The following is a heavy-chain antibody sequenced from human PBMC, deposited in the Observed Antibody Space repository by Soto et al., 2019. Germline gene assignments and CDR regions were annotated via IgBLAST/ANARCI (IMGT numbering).Heavy chain of an antibody. CDR2: IFYSGST. V-gene: IGHV4-59*05. CDR1: GGSISNYY. D-gene: IGHD5-18*01. CDR3: ACIFSGGYSYGFSYFGIDV. Sequence: SETLSLTCTVSGGSISNYYWSWIRQPPGKGLEWIGSIFYSGSTYYNPSLKSRVTISVDTSKNQFSLKLTSVTAADTAVYYCACIFSGGYSYGFSYFGIDVLVQGTTVT. J-gene: IGHJ6*02.